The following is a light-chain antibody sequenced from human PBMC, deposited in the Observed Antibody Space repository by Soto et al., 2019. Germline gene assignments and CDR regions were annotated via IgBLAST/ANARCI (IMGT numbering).Light chain of an antibody. CDR1: QSVSSSY. Sequence: IVLTKSPGTPSLSQGERSTLSCRGRQSVSSSYLAWYQQKPGQAPRLLIYGASSRATGIPDRFSSSGSGTDFTLTISRLEPEDFAVYYCQQYGSSPPVTFGQGTRLEIK. CDR2: GAS. CDR3: QQYGSSPPVT. J-gene: IGKJ5*01. V-gene: IGKV3-20*01.